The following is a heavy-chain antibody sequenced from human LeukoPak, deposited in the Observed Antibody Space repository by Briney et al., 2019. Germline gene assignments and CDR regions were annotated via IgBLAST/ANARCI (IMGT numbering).Heavy chain of an antibody. CDR1: GFTFSSYG. V-gene: IGHV3-23*01. D-gene: IGHD2-8*01. CDR3: VSRIADTNVYHYFDH. Sequence: GGSLRLSCEASGFTFSSYGMAWVRQAPGKGLEWVSLISRSADQTYYADSGKGRFTISRDNSKNTLFLQMNSLRAEDTAVYFCVSRIADTNVYHYFDHWGQGTLVTVSS. CDR2: ISRSADQT. J-gene: IGHJ4*02.